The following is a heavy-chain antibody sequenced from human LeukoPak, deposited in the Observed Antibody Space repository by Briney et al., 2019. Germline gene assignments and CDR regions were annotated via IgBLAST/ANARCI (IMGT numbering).Heavy chain of an antibody. J-gene: IGHJ6*03. Sequence: PGGSLRLSCAASGFTFSGYGMNWVRQAPGKGLEWVAFIRYDGSNKYYAGSVKGRFTISRDNSKNTLYLQMNSLRAEDTAVYYCAKDALRSYDSSGYYYYYYMDVWGKGTTVTVSS. CDR3: AKDALRSYDSSGYYYYYYMDV. CDR2: IRYDGSNK. CDR1: GFTFSGYG. D-gene: IGHD3-22*01. V-gene: IGHV3-30*02.